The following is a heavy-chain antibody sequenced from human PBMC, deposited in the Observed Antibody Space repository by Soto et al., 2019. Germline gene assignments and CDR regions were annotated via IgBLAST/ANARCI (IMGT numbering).Heavy chain of an antibody. CDR1: GDSISSGYY. CDR2: IYHSGTT. Sequence: SETLSLTCAVSGDSISSGYYWAWIRQPPGKGLEWIGSIYHSGTTYYNPSLKSRVTISVDTSKNQFSLKLSSVTAADSAVYYCARDMGYWGQGTLVTVSS. CDR3: ARDMGY. V-gene: IGHV4-38-2*02. D-gene: IGHD3-10*01. J-gene: IGHJ4*02.